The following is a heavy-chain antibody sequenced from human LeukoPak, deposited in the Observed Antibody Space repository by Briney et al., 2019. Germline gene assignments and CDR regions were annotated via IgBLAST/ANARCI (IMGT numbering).Heavy chain of an antibody. CDR2: ISYDGPNK. CDR3: AAVIDY. CDR1: GFTFNNYG. J-gene: IGHJ4*02. Sequence: PGGSLRLSCAASGFTFNNYGMHWVRQAPGKGLEWVAVISYDGPNKYYADSVRGRFTISRDNSKDTQYLQMNSLRAEDTAVYYCAAVIDYWGQGTLVTVSS. V-gene: IGHV3-30*03.